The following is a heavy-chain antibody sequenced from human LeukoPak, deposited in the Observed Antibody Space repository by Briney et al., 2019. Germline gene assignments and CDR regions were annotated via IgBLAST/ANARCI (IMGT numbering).Heavy chain of an antibody. D-gene: IGHD3-22*01. J-gene: IGHJ4*02. V-gene: IGHV3-23*01. Sequence: AGGSLRLSCAASGFTFSSYAMTWVRQAPGKGLEWASIISGSGGTTYYADSVKGRFTISRDNSKNTLYLQMNSLRAEDTAVYFCAKGPDYYDSSVSNYYFDYWGQGTLVTVSS. CDR1: GFTFSSYA. CDR3: AKGPDYYDSSVSNYYFDY. CDR2: ISGSGGTT.